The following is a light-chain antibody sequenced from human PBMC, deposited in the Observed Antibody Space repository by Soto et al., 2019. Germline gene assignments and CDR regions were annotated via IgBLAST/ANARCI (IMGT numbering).Light chain of an antibody. V-gene: IGKV3-20*01. CDR1: QSVSSSY. J-gene: IGKJ2*02. Sequence: EIVLTQSPGTLSLSPGERATLSCRASQSVSSSYLAWYQQKPGQAPRLLIYGASSRATGIPDRFSGSWSGTDFTLNISRLEPEDFAVYYCQQYGSSGTFGHGTKLEIK. CDR3: QQYGSSGT. CDR2: GAS.